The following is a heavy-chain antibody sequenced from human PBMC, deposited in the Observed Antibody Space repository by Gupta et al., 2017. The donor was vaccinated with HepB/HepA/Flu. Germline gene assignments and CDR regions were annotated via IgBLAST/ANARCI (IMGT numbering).Heavy chain of an antibody. J-gene: IGHJ6*02. V-gene: IGHV3-48*03. CDR2: ISRSGNTI. CDR1: GFNFSNFE. CDR3: AGDSTLGNRYGMDV. Sequence: EVQLVESGGGLVQPGGSLRLSCAASGFNFSNFEMMWVRQAPGKGLELVSYISRSGNTIHYADSVKGRCTISRDNAKNSLYLQMNSLRGEDTAIYYCAGDSTLGNRYGMDVWGQGTTVTVSS.